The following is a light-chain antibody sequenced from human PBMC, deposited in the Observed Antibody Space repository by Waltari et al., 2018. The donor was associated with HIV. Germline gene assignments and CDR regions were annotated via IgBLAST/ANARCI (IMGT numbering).Light chain of an antibody. J-gene: IGLJ2*01. V-gene: IGLV2-8*01. CDR1: SSDVGGYNY. CDR3: SSYAGSNNFVV. CDR2: EVS. Sequence: QSALTQPPSASGSPGQSVTISCTGTSSDVGGYNYVSWYQQHPGKAPKLMIYEVSKRPSGVPDRFSGSKSGNTVSLTVSGLQAEDEADYYCSSYAGSNNFVVFGGGTKLTVL.